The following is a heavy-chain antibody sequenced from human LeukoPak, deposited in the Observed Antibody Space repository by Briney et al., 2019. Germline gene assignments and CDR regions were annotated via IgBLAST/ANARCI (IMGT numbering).Heavy chain of an antibody. CDR3: ARDNYSGSRYFDY. Sequence: GGSLRLSCVASEFTFSSYSMNWVRQAPGKGLEWVSYISSSGSTRYYADSVKGRFTISRDNAKNSLYLQMDRLRAEDTAVYYCARDNYSGSRYFDYWGQGTLVTVSS. CDR2: ISSSGSTR. J-gene: IGHJ4*02. V-gene: IGHV3-48*04. CDR1: EFTFSSYS. D-gene: IGHD1-26*01.